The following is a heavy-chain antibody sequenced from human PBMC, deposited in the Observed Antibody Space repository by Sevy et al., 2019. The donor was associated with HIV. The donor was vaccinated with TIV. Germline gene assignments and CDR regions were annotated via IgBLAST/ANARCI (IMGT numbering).Heavy chain of an antibody. CDR2: ITGGGGGTT. CDR1: GFTFSSDA. V-gene: IGHV3-23*01. D-gene: IGHD1-1*01. Sequence: GGSLRLSCAASGFTFSSDAMSWVRQAPGKGLEWVSTITGGGGGTTYYPDSVRGRFTISRDDSKNTLYLQMNSLRAEDTAIYYCARNGLGFLDYWGQGTLVTVSS. CDR3: ARNGLGFLDY. J-gene: IGHJ4*02.